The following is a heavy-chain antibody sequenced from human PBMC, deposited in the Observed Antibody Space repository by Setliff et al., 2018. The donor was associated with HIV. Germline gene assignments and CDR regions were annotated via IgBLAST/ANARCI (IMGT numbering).Heavy chain of an antibody. D-gene: IGHD2-15*01. CDR1: GGTFSSYA. CDR3: ARGGGGYLRPFDY. Sequence: SVKVSCKASGGTFSSYAISWVRQAPGQGLEWMGGIIPMFGTANYAQKFQGRVTITANESTNTAYMELSSLRSEDTAVYYCARGGGGYLRPFDYWGQGTLVTVSS. V-gene: IGHV1-69*13. J-gene: IGHJ4*02. CDR2: IIPMFGTA.